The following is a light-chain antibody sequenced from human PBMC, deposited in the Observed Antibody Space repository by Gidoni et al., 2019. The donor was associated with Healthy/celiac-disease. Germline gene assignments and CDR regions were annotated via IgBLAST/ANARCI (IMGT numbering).Light chain of an antibody. CDR3: QQYYSYPFT. CDR1: QGISSY. Sequence: IRMTQSPSSFPASTGDRVTITCRASQGISSYVAWYQQKPGKAPKLLIYAASTLQSGVPSRFSGSGSGTDFTLTISCLQSEDFATYYCQQYYSYPFTFGPGTKVDIK. CDR2: AAS. J-gene: IGKJ3*01. V-gene: IGKV1-8*01.